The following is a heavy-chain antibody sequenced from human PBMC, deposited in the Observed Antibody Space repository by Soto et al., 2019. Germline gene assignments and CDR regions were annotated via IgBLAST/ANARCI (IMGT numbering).Heavy chain of an antibody. V-gene: IGHV1-69*01. CDR3: ARGHDQPPVGLYFDS. J-gene: IGHJ4*02. Sequence: QVQLVQSGAEVKKPGSSVKVSCKASGDAFTNYIFDWVRQAPGQGLEWMGGIIPRFGTPKYAQTFQDRVTISADVSTGTAYLELNSLRFDDTAVYYCARGHDQPPVGLYFDSWGEGTRVTVSS. D-gene: IGHD1-26*01. CDR1: GDAFTNYI. CDR2: IIPRFGTP.